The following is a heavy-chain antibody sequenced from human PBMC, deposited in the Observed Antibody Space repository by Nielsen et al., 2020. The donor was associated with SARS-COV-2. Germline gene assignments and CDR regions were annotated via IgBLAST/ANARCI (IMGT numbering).Heavy chain of an antibody. V-gene: IGHV3-30*09. CDR3: ARDREFGYGVSSDYYGMDV. Sequence: GESLKISCAASGFTFSSYAFYWVRQAPGKGLEWVAVISYDASNKYYADSVKGRFAISRDNSKNTLYLQMNSLRAADTAVYYCARDREFGYGVSSDYYGMDVWGQGTTVTVSS. CDR2: ISYDASNK. D-gene: IGHD4-17*01. J-gene: IGHJ6*02. CDR1: GFTFSSYA.